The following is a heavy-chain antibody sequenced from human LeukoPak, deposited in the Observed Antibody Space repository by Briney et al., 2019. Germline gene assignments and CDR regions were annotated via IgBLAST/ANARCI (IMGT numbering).Heavy chain of an antibody. CDR3: ARPGYYDTSRYWHDC. CDR2: IKGDGSEK. Sequence: GGTLRLTCATTGYTFRSYWMSWIRQAPGKGLEWVAYIKGDGSEKYYVDFVRGRFTFSRDNAKSSLYLQMNSLRAEDTAVYYCARPGYYDTSRYWHDCWGQGTLVTVSS. V-gene: IGHV3-7*01. J-gene: IGHJ4*02. CDR1: GYTFRSYW. D-gene: IGHD3-22*01.